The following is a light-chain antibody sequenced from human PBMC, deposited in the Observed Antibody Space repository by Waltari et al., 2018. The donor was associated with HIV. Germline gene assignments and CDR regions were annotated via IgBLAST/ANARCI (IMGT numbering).Light chain of an antibody. CDR3: QQGKTFPSIT. V-gene: IGKV1-12*02. CDR2: AAS. J-gene: IGKJ5*01. CDR1: QDIDTW. Sequence: DIQMTQSPSSVSASVGDRVSITCRASQDIDTWLAWYQQKPGKAPKLLISAASSLQSGVPSRFSGGGSGTDFTLTIRNLQPEDFAFYYCQQGKTFPSITFGHGTRLEIK.